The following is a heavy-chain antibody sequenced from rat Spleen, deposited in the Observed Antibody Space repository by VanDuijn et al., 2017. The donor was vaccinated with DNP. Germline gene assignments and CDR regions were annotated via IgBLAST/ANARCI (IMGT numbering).Heavy chain of an antibody. V-gene: IGHV1-43*01. CDR3: ASSWVGVRGIWFAY. CDR2: ISPGSGGT. Sequence: QVQLQQSGAELAKPGSXXKISCKXXXYTXXXYXXXWIXXXTGEGLEYIGYISPGSGGTNYSEKFKGKATLTVDKSSNTAFMQLSSLTPDDSAVYYCASSWVGVRGIWFAYWGQGTLVTVSS. CDR1: XYTXXXYX. D-gene: IGHD4-3*01. J-gene: IGHJ3*01.